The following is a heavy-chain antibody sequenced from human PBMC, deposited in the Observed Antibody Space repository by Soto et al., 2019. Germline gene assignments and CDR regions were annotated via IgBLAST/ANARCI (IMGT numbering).Heavy chain of an antibody. CDR2: VYYSGST. D-gene: IGHD6-19*01. J-gene: IGHJ5*02. Sequence: SETLSLTCTVSSGSISNSYWSWIRQPPGKGLEWIGYVYYSGSTNYNPSLRGRLTISVDTSKNQFSLKLSSVTATDTAVYYCARGSDSGWYNWFDPWGPGTLVTVSS. CDR3: ARGSDSGWYNWFDP. CDR1: SGSISNSY. V-gene: IGHV4-59*01.